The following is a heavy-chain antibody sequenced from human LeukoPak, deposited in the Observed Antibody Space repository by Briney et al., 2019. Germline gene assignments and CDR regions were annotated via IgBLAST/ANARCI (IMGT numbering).Heavy chain of an antibody. CDR3: AKDISGTGWATSFDS. CDR1: GFIFDNYA. Sequence: PGGSPRLSCKASGFIFDNYALHWVRQAPGKGLEWVSGMSWNSVVVGYADSVKGRFTISRDSAKNSLYLLMNSLRTEDTAFYYCAKDISGTGWATSFDSWGQGTLVTVSS. D-gene: IGHD6-19*01. J-gene: IGHJ4*02. CDR2: MSWNSVVV. V-gene: IGHV3-9*01.